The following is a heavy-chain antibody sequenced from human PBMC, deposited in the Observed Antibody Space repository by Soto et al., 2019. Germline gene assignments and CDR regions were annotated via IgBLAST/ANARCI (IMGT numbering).Heavy chain of an antibody. Sequence: EVQLVESGGGLVQPGGSLRLSCGASGFTFSNHWMHWIRQAPGQGLEEVSRINEDGSFTTYADSVSGRFTISRDNANNTIYLQMSILRDEDTAVYYCARPRSKSSSGFDIWGQGTMVTVSS. CDR2: INEDGSFT. D-gene: IGHD6-6*01. CDR1: GFTFSNHW. J-gene: IGHJ3*02. CDR3: ARPRSKSSSGFDI. V-gene: IGHV3-74*01.